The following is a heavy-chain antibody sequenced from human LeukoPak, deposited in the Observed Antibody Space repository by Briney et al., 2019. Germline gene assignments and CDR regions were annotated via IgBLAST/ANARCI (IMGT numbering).Heavy chain of an antibody. J-gene: IGHJ4*02. Sequence: ASVKVSCKASGGTFSSYAFSWVRQAPGQGLEWMGGIIPIFGTANYAQKFQVRVTITADTSTSAAYMELSSLRSDDTAVYYCARGSRTGWYYFDYWGQGTLVTVSS. V-gene: IGHV1-69*06. CDR3: ARGSRTGWYYFDY. D-gene: IGHD6-19*01. CDR1: GGTFSSYA. CDR2: IIPIFGTA.